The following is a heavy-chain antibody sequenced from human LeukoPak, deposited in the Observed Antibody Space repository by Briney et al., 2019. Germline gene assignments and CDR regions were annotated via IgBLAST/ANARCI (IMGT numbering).Heavy chain of an antibody. CDR3: ARTLYGDRFDY. CDR1: GGSISSYY. Sequence: SETLSLTCTVSGGSISSYYWSWIRQPPGKGLERIGYIYYSGSTNYNPSFKSRVTISVDTSKNQFSLKLSSVTAADTAVYYCARTLYGDRFDYWGQGTLVTVSS. J-gene: IGHJ4*02. D-gene: IGHD4-17*01. CDR2: IYYSGST. V-gene: IGHV4-59*01.